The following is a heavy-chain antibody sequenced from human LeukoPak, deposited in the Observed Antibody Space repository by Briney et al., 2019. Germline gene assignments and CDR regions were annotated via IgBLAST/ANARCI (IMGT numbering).Heavy chain of an antibody. J-gene: IGHJ3*02. V-gene: IGHV3-21*01. CDR2: ISSSSIYI. Sequence: GGSLRLSCAASGFIFSNYRMKWVRQAPGKGLEWVSSISSSSIYIYYADSLKGRFTISRDNAKNSLYLQMNSLRAEDTAVYYCARGRDGYNLVDAFDIWGQGIMVTVSS. D-gene: IGHD5-24*01. CDR1: GFIFSNYR. CDR3: ARGRDGYNLVDAFDI.